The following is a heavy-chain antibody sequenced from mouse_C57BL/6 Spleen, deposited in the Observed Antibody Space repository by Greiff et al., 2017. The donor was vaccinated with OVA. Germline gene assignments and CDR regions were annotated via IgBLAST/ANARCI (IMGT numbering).Heavy chain of an antibody. CDR3: TTNPVTGTDFDY. CDR2: IDPENGDT. D-gene: IGHD4-1*01. V-gene: IGHV14-4*01. CDR1: GFNIKDDY. Sequence: VQLQQSGAELVRPGASVKLSCTASGFNIKDDYMHWVKQRPEQGLEWIGWIDPENGDTEYASKFQGKAAITADTSSNTAYLKLISLTSEDPAVYYCTTNPVTGTDFDYWGQGTTLTVSS. J-gene: IGHJ2*01.